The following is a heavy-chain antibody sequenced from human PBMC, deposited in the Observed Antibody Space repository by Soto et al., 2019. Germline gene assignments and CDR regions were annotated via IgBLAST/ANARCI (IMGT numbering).Heavy chain of an antibody. J-gene: IGHJ4*02. CDR1: GYSFTSYG. V-gene: IGHV1-18*04. CDR3: ARASDGYRSGWYVGYFDY. CDR2: IRAYTGYT. D-gene: IGHD6-19*01. Sequence: QVQLVQSGGEVRKPGASVKVSCKASGYSFTSYGVSWVRQAPGQGLEWMGWIRAYTGYTNYAQKFQRRVTITTDTSTSTAYMELRSLISDDTAVYYCARASDGYRSGWYVGYFDYWGQGTLVTVSS.